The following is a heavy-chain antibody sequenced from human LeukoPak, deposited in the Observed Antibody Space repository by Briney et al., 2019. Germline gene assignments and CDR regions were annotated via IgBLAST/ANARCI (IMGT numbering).Heavy chain of an antibody. D-gene: IGHD6-19*01. CDR1: GGTFSSYG. CDR3: ARQVGAGYYYYYYMDV. Sequence: GASVKVSCKTSGGTFSSYGISWVRQAPGQGLEWRGGIIPIFGTANYAQKFQGRVTITADKSTSTAYMELSSLRSEDTAVYYCARQVGAGYYYYYYMDVWGKGTTVTVSS. CDR2: IIPIFGTA. V-gene: IGHV1-69*06. J-gene: IGHJ6*03.